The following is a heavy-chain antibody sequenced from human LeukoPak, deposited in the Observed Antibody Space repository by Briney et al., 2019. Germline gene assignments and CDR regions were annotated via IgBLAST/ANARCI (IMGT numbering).Heavy chain of an antibody. D-gene: IGHD3-22*01. V-gene: IGHV4-38-2*01. Sequence: SETLSLTCAVPGYSISSGYYWGWIRQPPGKGLEWIGSIYHSGSTYYNPSLKSRVTISVDTSKNQFSLKLSSVTAADTAAYYCARANYYDSSGSIANWFDPWGQGTLVTVSS. CDR1: GYSISSGYY. J-gene: IGHJ5*02. CDR2: IYHSGST. CDR3: ARANYYDSSGSIANWFDP.